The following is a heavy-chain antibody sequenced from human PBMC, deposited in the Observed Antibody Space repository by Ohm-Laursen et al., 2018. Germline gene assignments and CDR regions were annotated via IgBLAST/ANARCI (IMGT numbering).Heavy chain of an antibody. CDR1: GFIFSAQW. J-gene: IGHJ4*02. CDR2: ISGDGYTT. D-gene: IGHD3-10*01. CDR3: AGYGY. Sequence: SLRLSCAASGFIFSAQWMHWVRQAPGKGLVWVSSISGDGYTTTYADSLKGRLTISRDNAKNTLYLQMNSLRAEDTAMYYCAGYGYWGQGTLVTISS. V-gene: IGHV3-74*01.